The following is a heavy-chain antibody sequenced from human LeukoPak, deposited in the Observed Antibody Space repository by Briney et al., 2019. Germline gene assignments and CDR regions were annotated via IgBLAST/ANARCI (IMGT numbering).Heavy chain of an antibody. D-gene: IGHD3-10*01. CDR3: ARAATMIRGDTPQELDN. V-gene: IGHV3-30-3*01. CDR2: ISYDGSNK. CDR1: GFTFSSYA. Sequence: PGGSLRLSCAASGFTFSSYAMHWVRQAPGKGLEWVAVISYDGSNKYYADSVKGRFTISRDNSKNTLYLQMNSLRAEDTAVYYCARAATMIRGDTPQELDNWGQGTLVTVSS. J-gene: IGHJ4*02.